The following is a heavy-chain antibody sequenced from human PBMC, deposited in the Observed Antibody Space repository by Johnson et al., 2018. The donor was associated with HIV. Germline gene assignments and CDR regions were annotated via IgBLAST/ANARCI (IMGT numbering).Heavy chain of an antibody. D-gene: IGHD3-22*01. CDR1: GFTFGDYY. V-gene: IGHV3-11*04. Sequence: VQLVESGGGLVQPGGSLRLSCAASGFTFGDYYMSWIRQAPGQGLEWVSYISSSGSIIWYADSVKGRFTITRDNSKNTLYLQMNSLRAEDTAVYYCARGITMIVVVKGDAFDIWGQGTMVTVSS. CDR3: ARGITMIVVVKGDAFDI. CDR2: ISSSGSII. J-gene: IGHJ3*02.